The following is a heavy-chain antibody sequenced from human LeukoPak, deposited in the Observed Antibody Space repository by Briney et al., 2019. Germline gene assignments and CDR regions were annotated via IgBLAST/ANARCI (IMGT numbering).Heavy chain of an antibody. D-gene: IGHD3-22*01. CDR3: ARTGTYYYDSSGYYYDP. V-gene: IGHV1-69*04. CDR1: GGTFSSYA. J-gene: IGHJ5*02. CDR2: IIPILGIA. Sequence: ASVKVSCKASGGTFSSYAISWVRQAPGQGLEWMGRIIPILGIANYAQKFQGRVTITADKSTSTAYMELSSLRSEDTAVYYCARTGTYYYDSSGYYYDPWGQGTLVTVSS.